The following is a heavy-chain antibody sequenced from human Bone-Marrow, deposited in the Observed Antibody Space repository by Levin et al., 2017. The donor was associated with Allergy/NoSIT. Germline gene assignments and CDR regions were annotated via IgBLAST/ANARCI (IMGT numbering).Heavy chain of an antibody. CDR3: ARESYSGYDLDY. V-gene: IGHV3-74*01. J-gene: IGHJ4*02. Sequence: GGSLRLSCEASGFGFSNDWMHWVRQAPGKGLMWVSRINSDGNTIRYADSVKGRFIISRDNAKKTLYLQMTSLRDDDTAVYDCARESYSGYDLDYWGQGTMVTVSS. CDR1: GFGFSNDW. CDR2: INSDGNTI. D-gene: IGHD5-12*01.